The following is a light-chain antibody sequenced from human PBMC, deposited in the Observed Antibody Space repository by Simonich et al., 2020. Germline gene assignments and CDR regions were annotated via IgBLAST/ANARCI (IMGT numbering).Light chain of an antibody. V-gene: IGKV4-1*01. CDR3: QQYYSTPPT. CDR1: QRVLYSSNTKNY. J-gene: IGKJ1*01. Sequence: DIVMTQSPDSLAVSLGERATINCKSSQRVLYSSNTKNYLAWYQQKPGQPPKLLIYWASTRESGVPDRFSGGGSGTDFTLTISSLQAEDVAVYDCQQYYSTPPTFGQGTKVEIK. CDR2: WAS.